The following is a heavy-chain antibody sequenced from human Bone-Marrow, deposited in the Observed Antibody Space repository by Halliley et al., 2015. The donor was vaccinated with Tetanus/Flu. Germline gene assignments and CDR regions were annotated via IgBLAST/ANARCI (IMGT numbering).Heavy chain of an antibody. CDR2: ISSNGGST. V-gene: IGHV3-64*01. CDR1: GFTFSSYA. J-gene: IGHJ4*02. CDR3: GRLGLEWKSSHSDY. Sequence: SLRLSCAASGFTFSSYAMHWVRRAPGKGLEYVSAISSNGGSTSYANSVKGRFTISRDNSKNTLFLQMGSLRAEDMAVYYCGRLGLEWKSSHSDYRGQGTLVAVSS. D-gene: IGHD3-3*01.